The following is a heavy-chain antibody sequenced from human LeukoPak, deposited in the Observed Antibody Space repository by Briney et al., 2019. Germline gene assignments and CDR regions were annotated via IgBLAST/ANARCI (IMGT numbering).Heavy chain of an antibody. CDR2: ISWNRGSI. D-gene: IGHD2-2*01. J-gene: IGHJ3*02. CDR1: GFTFDDYA. V-gene: IGHV3-9*01. CDR3: ARDSDPLYCSSTSCYGGAFDI. Sequence: SLRLSCAASGFTFDDYAMHWVRQAPGKGLEWVSGISWNRGSIGYADSVKGRFTISRDNAKNSLYLQMNSLRAEDTAVYYCARDSDPLYCSSTSCYGGAFDIWGQGTMVTVSS.